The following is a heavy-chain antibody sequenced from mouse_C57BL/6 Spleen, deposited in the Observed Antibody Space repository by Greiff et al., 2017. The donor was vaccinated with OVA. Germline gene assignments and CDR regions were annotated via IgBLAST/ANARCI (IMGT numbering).Heavy chain of an antibody. CDR3: TSSGYEDYYFDY. D-gene: IGHD3-2*02. J-gene: IGHJ2*01. Sequence: VQLQQSGTVLARPGASVKMSCKTSGYTFTSYWMHWVKQRPGQGLEWIGAIYPGNSDTSYNQKFKGKAKLTAVTSASTAYMELSSLTNEDSAVYYCTSSGYEDYYFDYWGQGTTLTVSS. CDR2: IYPGNSDT. CDR1: GYTFTSYW. V-gene: IGHV1-5*01.